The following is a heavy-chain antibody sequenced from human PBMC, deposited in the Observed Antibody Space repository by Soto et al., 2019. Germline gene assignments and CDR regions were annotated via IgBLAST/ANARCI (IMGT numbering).Heavy chain of an antibody. CDR1: GGTFSSYA. V-gene: IGHV1-69*01. D-gene: IGHD3-3*01. J-gene: IGHJ6*02. CDR2: IIPIFGTA. CDR3: ARMRAADTILGPLYYYYGMDV. Sequence: QVQLVQSGAEVKKPGSSVKVSCKASGGTFSSYAISWVRQAPGQGLEWMGGIIPIFGTANYAQKFQGRVTITADESTSTAHMELSSLRSEDTAVYYCARMRAADTILGPLYYYYGMDVWGQGTTVTVSS.